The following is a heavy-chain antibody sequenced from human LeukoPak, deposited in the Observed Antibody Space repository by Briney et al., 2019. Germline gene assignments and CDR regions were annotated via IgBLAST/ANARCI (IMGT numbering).Heavy chain of an antibody. D-gene: IGHD5-12*01. CDR1: GYTFTGYY. Sequence: ASVKVSCKASGYTFTGYYMHWVRQAPGKGLEWMGWINPNSGGTNYAQKFQGRVTMTRDTSISTAYMELSRLRSDDTAVYYCASVRDGLRLSTPFDYWGQGTLVTVSS. V-gene: IGHV1-2*02. CDR2: INPNSGGT. J-gene: IGHJ4*02. CDR3: ASVRDGLRLSTPFDY.